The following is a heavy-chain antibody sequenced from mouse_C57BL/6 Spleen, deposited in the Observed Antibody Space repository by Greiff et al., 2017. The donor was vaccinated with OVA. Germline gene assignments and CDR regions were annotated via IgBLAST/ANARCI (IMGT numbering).Heavy chain of an antibody. CDR2: IHPKSGST. CDR3: ARDPPLITTVVGGAY. Sequence: QVHVKQPGAELVKPGASVKLSCKASGYTFTSYWMHWVKQRPGQGLEWIGMIHPKSGSTNYNEKFKSKATLTVDKSSSTAYLQLSSLTSEDSAVYYCARDPPLITTVVGGAYWGQGTLVTVSA. D-gene: IGHD1-1*01. CDR1: GYTFTSYW. J-gene: IGHJ3*01. V-gene: IGHV1-64*01.